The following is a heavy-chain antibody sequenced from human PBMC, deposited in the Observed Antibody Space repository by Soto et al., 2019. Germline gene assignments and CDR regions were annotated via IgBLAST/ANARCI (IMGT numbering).Heavy chain of an antibody. CDR2: INHSGST. Sequence: QVQLQQWGAGLLKPSEPLSLTCAVYGGSFSGYYWSWIRQPPGKGLEWIGEINHSGSTNYTPSLKSRVTISVDTSKHQFSLKLSSVTAAATAVYYCSLMCRSIAAAGADYWGQGTLVTVSS. J-gene: IGHJ4*02. CDR3: SLMCRSIAAAGADY. D-gene: IGHD6-13*01. V-gene: IGHV4-34*01. CDR1: GGSFSGYY.